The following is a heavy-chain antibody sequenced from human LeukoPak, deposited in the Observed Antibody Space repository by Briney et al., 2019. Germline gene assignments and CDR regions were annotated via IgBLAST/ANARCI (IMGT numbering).Heavy chain of an antibody. J-gene: IGHJ4*02. CDR2: IYYSGST. Sequence: PSQTLSLTCTVSGGSISSGGYYWSWIRQHPGKGLEWIGYIYYSGSTYYNPSLKSRVTISVDTSKNQFSLKLSSVTAADTAVYYCARDSRNWGREKGDYFDYWGQGTLVTVSS. CDR1: GGSISSGGYY. CDR3: ARDSRNWGREKGDYFDY. D-gene: IGHD7-27*01. V-gene: IGHV4-31*03.